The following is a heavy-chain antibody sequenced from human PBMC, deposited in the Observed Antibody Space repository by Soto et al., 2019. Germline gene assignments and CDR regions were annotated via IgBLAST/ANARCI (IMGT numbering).Heavy chain of an antibody. D-gene: IGHD6-19*01. CDR3: TRRVGWGRFEA. J-gene: IGHJ5*02. CDR1: GFAFSSYW. CDR2: INQDGSTS. V-gene: IGHV3-7*05. Sequence: EVQLEESGGDLVHPGGSLRLSCAASGFAFSSYWMSWVRQAPGKGLEWVVNINQDGSTSHSVDSVRGRFTISRDNGQSSLYLQMTSLRAEDAAVYYCTRRVGWGRFEAWGQGTLVTASP.